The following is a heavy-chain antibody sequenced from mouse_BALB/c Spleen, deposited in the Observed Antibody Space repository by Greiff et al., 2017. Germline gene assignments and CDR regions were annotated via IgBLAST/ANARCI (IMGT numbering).Heavy chain of an antibody. Sequence: DVKLVESGGGLVQPGGSLKLSCAASGFTFSSYGMSWVRQTPDKRLELVATINSNGGSTYYPDSVKGRFTISRDNAKNTLYLQMSSLKSEDTAMYYCARDRPFAYWGQGTLVTVSA. CDR2: INSNGGST. V-gene: IGHV5-6-3*01. J-gene: IGHJ3*01. CDR1: GFTFSSYG. CDR3: ARDRPFAY.